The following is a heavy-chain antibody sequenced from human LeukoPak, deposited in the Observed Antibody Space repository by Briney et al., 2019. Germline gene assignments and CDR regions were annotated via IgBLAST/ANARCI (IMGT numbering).Heavy chain of an antibody. CDR2: IIPIFGTA. D-gene: IGHD5-24*01. CDR1: GGTFSIYA. Sequence: SVKVSCKASGGTFSIYAISWVRQAPGQGLEWMGGIIPIFGTANYAQKFQGRVTITTDESTSTAYMELSSLRSEDTAVYYCASPTRDGYSDAFDIWGQGTMVTVSS. J-gene: IGHJ3*02. V-gene: IGHV1-69*05. CDR3: ASPTRDGYSDAFDI.